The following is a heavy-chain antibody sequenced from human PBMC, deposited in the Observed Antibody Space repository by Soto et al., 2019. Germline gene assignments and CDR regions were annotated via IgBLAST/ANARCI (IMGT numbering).Heavy chain of an antibody. V-gene: IGHV4-59*01. J-gene: IGHJ4*02. D-gene: IGHD3-22*01. Sequence: PXETLSLTCAVAGGSISSYDWSWIRQPPGKGLEWIGYIYYSGSTNYNPSLKSRVTISVDTSKNQFSLKLSSVTAADTAVYYCARNDYYDSSGYFDYWGQGPLVTVSS. CDR1: GGSISSYD. CDR2: IYYSGST. CDR3: ARNDYYDSSGYFDY.